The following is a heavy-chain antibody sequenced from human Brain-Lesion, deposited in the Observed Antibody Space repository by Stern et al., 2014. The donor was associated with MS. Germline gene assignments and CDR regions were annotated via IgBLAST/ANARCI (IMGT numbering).Heavy chain of an antibody. Sequence: QLVESGPGLVKPSETLSLTCTVSGGSIGRSSYYWGWIRQPPGKGLEWIGNIFYTGSTFYDPSLKSRVTLSVDTPTNHFSLRLNSVTAADTAVYYCARGAGVFDSWGQGTLVTVSP. CDR2: IFYTGST. CDR1: GGSIGRSSYY. J-gene: IGHJ4*02. CDR3: ARGAGVFDS. D-gene: IGHD6-19*01. V-gene: IGHV4-39*02.